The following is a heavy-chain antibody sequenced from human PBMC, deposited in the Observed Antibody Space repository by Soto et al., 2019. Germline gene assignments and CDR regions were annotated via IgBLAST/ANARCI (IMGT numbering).Heavy chain of an antibody. CDR1: GYTFTGYY. J-gene: IGHJ6*02. CDR2: ISPLSGVT. Sequence: ASVKVSCKASGYTFTGYYIHWVRQAPGQGLEGMGGISPLSGVTNYAQRFQGRVTFTTDTSVNTAYMELRWLSAGDTALYFCAREFDSGDFGLDLWGQGTTVTVSS. CDR3: AREFDSGDFGLDL. V-gene: IGHV1-2*02. D-gene: IGHD4-17*01.